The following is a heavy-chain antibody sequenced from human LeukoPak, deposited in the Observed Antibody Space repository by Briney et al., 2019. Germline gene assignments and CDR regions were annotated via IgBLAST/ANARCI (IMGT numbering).Heavy chain of an antibody. Sequence: GASVKVSCKASGYTFTSYDISWVRQATGQGLEWMGWMNPNSGNTGYAQKFQGRVTMTRNTSISTAYMELSRLRSEDTAVYYCARGRIVVVPAAIFLIDYWGQGTLVTVSS. D-gene: IGHD2-2*01. CDR2: MNPNSGNT. V-gene: IGHV1-8*01. J-gene: IGHJ4*02. CDR3: ARGRIVVVPAAIFLIDY. CDR1: GYTFTSYD.